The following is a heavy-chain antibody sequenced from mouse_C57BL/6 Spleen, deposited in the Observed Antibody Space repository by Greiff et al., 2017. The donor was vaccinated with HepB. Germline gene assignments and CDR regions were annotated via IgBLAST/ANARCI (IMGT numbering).Heavy chain of an antibody. CDR2: IDPNSGGT. CDR3: ASPCYYDYGGGDYYAMDY. J-gene: IGHJ4*01. CDR1: GYTFTSYW. Sequence: QVQLKESGAELVKPGASVKLSCKASGYTFTSYWMHWVKQRPGRGLEWIGRIDPNSGGTKYNEKFKSKATLTVDKPSSTAYMQLSSLTSEYSAVYYGASPCYYDYGGGDYYAMDYWGQGTSVTVSS. D-gene: IGHD2-4*01. V-gene: IGHV1-72*01.